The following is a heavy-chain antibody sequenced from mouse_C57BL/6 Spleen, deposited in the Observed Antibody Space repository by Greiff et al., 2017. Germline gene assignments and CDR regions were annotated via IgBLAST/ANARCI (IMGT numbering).Heavy chain of an antibody. J-gene: IGHJ3*01. Sequence: EVQLQQSGPELVKPGASVKISCKASGYTFTDYYMNWVKQSHGKSLEWIGDINPNNGGTSYNQKFKGKATLTVDKSSSTAYMELRSLTSEDSAVYYCAPRGDYGSSFADWGQGTLVTVSA. CDR3: APRGDYGSSFAD. CDR2: INPNNGGT. CDR1: GYTFTDYY. V-gene: IGHV1-26*01. D-gene: IGHD1-1*01.